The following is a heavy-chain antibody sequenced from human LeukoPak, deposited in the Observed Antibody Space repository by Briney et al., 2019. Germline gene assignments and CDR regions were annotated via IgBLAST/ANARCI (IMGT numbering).Heavy chain of an antibody. J-gene: IGHJ4*02. CDR3: AKSYYEDVGGSSPSDS. CDR2: ISGSGGRT. V-gene: IGHV3-23*01. Sequence: GGSLRLSCAASGFTFSSYAMNWVRQAPGKGLEWVSAISGSGGRTYYADSVKGRFTISRDNSKNTLYLQMNSRRVEDTAFYYCAKSYYEDVGGSSPSDSWGQGTLVTVSS. D-gene: IGHD3-16*01. CDR1: GFTFSSYA.